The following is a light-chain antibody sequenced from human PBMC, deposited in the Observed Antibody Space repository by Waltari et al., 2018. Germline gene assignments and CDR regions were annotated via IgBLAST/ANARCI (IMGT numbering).Light chain of an antibody. CDR1: ENVSKW. CDR2: KAS. Sequence: DIQMTQSPSTLSASVGDRVTITCGASENVSKWLAWYQQKPGKAPKLLVYKASTLRSGGPSRFSGSGSGTEFSLTISSLQPDDFATYYCQQSYTYSYTFGQGTKLEIK. CDR3: QQSYTYSYT. V-gene: IGKV1-5*03. J-gene: IGKJ2*01.